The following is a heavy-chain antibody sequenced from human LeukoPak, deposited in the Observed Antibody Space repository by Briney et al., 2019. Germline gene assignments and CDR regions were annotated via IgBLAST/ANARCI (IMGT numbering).Heavy chain of an antibody. CDR1: GYTFTSYG. J-gene: IGHJ4*02. CDR3: ARMYSSSWYPYYFDY. V-gene: IGHV1-18*01. CDR2: ISAYNGNT. Sequence: ASVKVSCKASGYTFTSYGISWVRQAPGQGLEWMGWISAYNGNTNYAQKLQGRVTMTTDTSTSTAYMELRSLRSDDTAVYYCARMYSSSWYPYYFDYWGQGTLATVSS. D-gene: IGHD6-13*01.